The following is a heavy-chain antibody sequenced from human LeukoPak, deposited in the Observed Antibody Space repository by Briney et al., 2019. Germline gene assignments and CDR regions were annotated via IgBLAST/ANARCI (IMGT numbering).Heavy chain of an antibody. J-gene: IGHJ4*02. CDR2: ISYDGSNK. Sequence: PGRSLRLSCAASGFTFSRYGMHWVRQAPGKGLEWVAVISYDGSNKYYADSVKGRFTISRDNSKNTLYLQMNSLRAEDTAVYYCAKDQRYFDWSNFDYWGQGTLVTVSS. CDR1: GFTFSRYG. V-gene: IGHV3-30*18. D-gene: IGHD3-9*01. CDR3: AKDQRYFDWSNFDY.